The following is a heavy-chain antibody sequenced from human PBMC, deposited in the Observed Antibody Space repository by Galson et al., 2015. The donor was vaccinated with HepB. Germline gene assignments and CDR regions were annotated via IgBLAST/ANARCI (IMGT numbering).Heavy chain of an antibody. Sequence: SLRLSCAASGFTFSSYGMHWVRQAPGKGLEWVAVISYDGSNKYYADSVKGRFTISRDNSKNTLYLQMNSLRAEDTAVYYCAKDPSSGWYGGWFDPWGQGTLVTVSS. CDR1: GFTFSSYG. CDR2: ISYDGSNK. V-gene: IGHV3-30*18. D-gene: IGHD6-19*01. J-gene: IGHJ5*02. CDR3: AKDPSSGWYGGWFDP.